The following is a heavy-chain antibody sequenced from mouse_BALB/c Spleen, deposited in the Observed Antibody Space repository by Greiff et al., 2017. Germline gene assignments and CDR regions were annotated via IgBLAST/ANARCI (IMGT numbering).Heavy chain of an antibody. V-gene: IGHV1S135*01. CDR2: IDPYNGGT. CDR3: ARLGGNYDAMDY. Sequence: EVQLQESGPELGKPGASVKISCKASGYSFTGYNMYWVKQSHRKSLEWIGYIDPYNGGTSYNQKSKGKATLTVDKSSSTAYMHLNSLTSEDSAIYYCARLGGNYDAMDYWGQGTSVTVSS. CDR1: GYSFTGYN. D-gene: IGHD2-1*01. J-gene: IGHJ4*01.